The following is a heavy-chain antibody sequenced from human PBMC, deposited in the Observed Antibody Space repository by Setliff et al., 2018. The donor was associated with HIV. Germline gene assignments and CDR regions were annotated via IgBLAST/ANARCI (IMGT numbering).Heavy chain of an antibody. CDR3: ARCPSNHLTEAGKKAFYYYMDV. J-gene: IGHJ6*03. CDR1: GDSISRGAYY. V-gene: IGHV4-61*02. Sequence: SETLSLTCTVSGDSISRGAYYWSWIRQPAEKGLEWIGRVHANGDTSYNPSLRSRVIISLDTAKNQFPLTLVSVTAADTALYYCARCPSNHLTEAGKKAFYYYMDVWGKGTTVTVSS. CDR2: VHANGDT. D-gene: IGHD6-13*01.